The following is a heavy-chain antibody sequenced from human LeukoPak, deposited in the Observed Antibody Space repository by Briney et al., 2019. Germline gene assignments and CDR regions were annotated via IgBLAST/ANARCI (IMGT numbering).Heavy chain of an antibody. CDR1: GYTFTSYA. CDR3: ARSISPPIVYYYYYMDV. D-gene: IGHD2-15*01. CDR2: IIPIFGTA. Sequence: GASVKVSCKASGYTFTSYAISWVRQAPGQGLEWMGGIIPIFGTANYAQKFQGRVTITADKSTNTAYLELSSLRSEDPAVYYCARSISPPIVYYYYYMDVWGKGTTVTVSS. V-gene: IGHV1-69*06. J-gene: IGHJ6*03.